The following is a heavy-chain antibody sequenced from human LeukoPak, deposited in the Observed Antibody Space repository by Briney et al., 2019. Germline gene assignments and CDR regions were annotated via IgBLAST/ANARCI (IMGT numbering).Heavy chain of an antibody. J-gene: IGHJ4*02. CDR3: VTGSGGARLDY. D-gene: IGHD3-10*01. CDR2: IRSKADGETT. Sequence: PGGSLTLSCAASGFTFTNFWMSWVRQAPGKGLEWVARIRSKADGETTNYPAPLKGRVTISRDDLKSTLYLQMNNLKIEDTAVYYCVTGSGGARLDYWGQGTLVTVSS. CDR1: GFTFTNFW. V-gene: IGHV3-15*05.